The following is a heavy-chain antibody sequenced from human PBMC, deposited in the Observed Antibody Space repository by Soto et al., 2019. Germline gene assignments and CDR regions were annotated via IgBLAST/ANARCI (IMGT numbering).Heavy chain of an antibody. CDR1: GGSFTSNNW. CDR2: IYRTGST. D-gene: IGHD1-7*01. V-gene: IGHV4-4*02. J-gene: IGHJ4*02. CDR3: ASRDPGTSVDY. Sequence: GPGPSTTSETLSLTCAVSGGSFTSNNWWTWVRQPPGQGLEWIGEIYRTGSTNYNPSLKSRVTISLDKSENQFSLKVTSLTAADTAVYYCASRDPGTSVDYWGQGTLVTVSS.